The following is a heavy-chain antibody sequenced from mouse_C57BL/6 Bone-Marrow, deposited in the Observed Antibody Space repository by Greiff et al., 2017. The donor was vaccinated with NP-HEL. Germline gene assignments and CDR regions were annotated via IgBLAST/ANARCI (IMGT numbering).Heavy chain of an antibody. D-gene: IGHD2-3*01. J-gene: IGHJ3*01. CDR3: ARDDYYEGFAY. Sequence: EVHLVESGGGLVKPGGSLKLSCAASGFTFSDYGMHWVRQAPEKGLEWVAYISSGSSTIYYADTVKGRFTISRDNAKNTLFLQMTSLRSEDTAMYYCARDDYYEGFAYWGQGTLVTVSA. V-gene: IGHV5-17*01. CDR1: GFTFSDYG. CDR2: ISSGSSTI.